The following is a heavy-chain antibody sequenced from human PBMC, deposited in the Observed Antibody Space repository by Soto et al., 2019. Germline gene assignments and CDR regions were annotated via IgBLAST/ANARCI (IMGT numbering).Heavy chain of an antibody. D-gene: IGHD3-22*01. CDR2: IKSKADGGTT. CDR3: RGVVIITATRFDY. J-gene: IGHJ4*02. Sequence: EVQLVESGGGLVKPGGSLRLSCAASGFTFNNAWMNWVRQAPGKGLEWVGRIKSKADGGTTDYAAPVTGRFTMSRDDSKTTLYLQKNSLKTEDTAVYYCRGVVIITATRFDYWGQVTLVTVSS. CDR1: GFTFNNAW. V-gene: IGHV3-15*01.